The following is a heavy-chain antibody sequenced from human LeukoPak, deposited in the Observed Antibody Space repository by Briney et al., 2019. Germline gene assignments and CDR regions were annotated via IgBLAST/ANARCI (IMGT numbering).Heavy chain of an antibody. CDR1: GFTFSSYS. CDR2: IYYSGST. V-gene: IGHV4-59*01. D-gene: IGHD4-11*01. Sequence: GSLRLSCAASGFTFSSYSMNWVRQAPGKGLEWIGSIYYSGSTNYNPSLKSRVTISVDTSKNQFSLKLSSVTAADTAVYYCARDLTVTTFLYWFDPWGQGTLVTVSS. CDR3: ARDLTVTTFLYWFDP. J-gene: IGHJ5*02.